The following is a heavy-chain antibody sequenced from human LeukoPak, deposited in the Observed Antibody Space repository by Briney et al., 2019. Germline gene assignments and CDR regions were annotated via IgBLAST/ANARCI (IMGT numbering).Heavy chain of an antibody. V-gene: IGHV4-59*12. CDR1: GGSISSYY. CDR2: IYYSGST. J-gene: IGHJ6*02. D-gene: IGHD3-10*01. CDR3: AREYGSGSYYNVYYYYYGMDV. Sequence: PSETLSLTCTVSGGSISSYYWSWIRQPPGKGLEWIGYIYYSGSTNYNPSLKSRVTISVDTSKNQFSLKLTSVTAADTAVYYCAREYGSGSYYNVYYYYYGMDVWGQGTTVTVSS.